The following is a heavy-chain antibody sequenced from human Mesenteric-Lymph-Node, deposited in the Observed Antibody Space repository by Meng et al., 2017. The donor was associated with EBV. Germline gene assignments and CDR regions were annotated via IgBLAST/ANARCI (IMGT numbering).Heavy chain of an antibody. CDR3: AREMSSGYSDY. CDR1: DYTFTTYA. J-gene: IGHJ4*02. Sequence: MQWVLAGSELKKPGASVHGSCKASDYTFTTYAMNWVRQEPGQGLEWMGWINSNTGNQTYAQGFTGRFVFSLDPSLSSAYLQINSLKAWETLVYHVAREMSSGYSDYWGQGTLVTVSS. V-gene: IGHV7-4-1*02. CDR2: INSNTGNQ. D-gene: IGHD3-22*01.